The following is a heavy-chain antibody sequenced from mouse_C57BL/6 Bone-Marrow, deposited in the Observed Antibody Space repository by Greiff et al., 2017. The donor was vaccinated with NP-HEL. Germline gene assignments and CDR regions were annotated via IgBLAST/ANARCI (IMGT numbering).Heavy chain of an antibody. CDR3: ARDDYYGSSFYYAMDY. CDR1: GFTFSSYA. V-gene: IGHV5-4*01. J-gene: IGHJ4*01. CDR2: ISDGGSYT. Sequence: VQLQQSGGGLVKPGGSLKLSCAASGFTFSSYAMSWVRQTPEKRLEWVATISDGGSYTYYPDNVKGRFTISRDNAKNNLYLQMSHLKSEDTAMYYCARDDYYGSSFYYAMDYWGQGTSVTVSS. D-gene: IGHD1-1*01.